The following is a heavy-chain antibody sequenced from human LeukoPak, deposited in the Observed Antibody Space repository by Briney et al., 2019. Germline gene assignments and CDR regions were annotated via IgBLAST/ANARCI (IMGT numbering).Heavy chain of an antibody. D-gene: IGHD3-16*02. CDR2: IYYSGST. J-gene: IGHJ4*02. CDR3: ARRGRADYVWGSYRSYYFDY. CDR1: GGSISSSSYY. Sequence: SETLSLTCTVSGGSISSSSYYWGWIRQPPGKGLEWIGSIYYSGSTYYNPSLKSRVTISVDTSKNQFTLKLSSVTAADTAVYYCARRGRADYVWGSYRSYYFDYWGQGTLVTVSS. V-gene: IGHV4-39*01.